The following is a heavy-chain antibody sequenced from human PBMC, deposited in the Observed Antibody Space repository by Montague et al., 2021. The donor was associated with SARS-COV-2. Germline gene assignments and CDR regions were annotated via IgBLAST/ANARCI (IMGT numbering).Heavy chain of an antibody. D-gene: IGHD1-26*01. CDR3: AREGQVGATTGFDY. CDR1: GFTFSSYG. CDR2: IWYDGSNH. Sequence: SLRLSCAASGFTFSSYGTHWVRQAPGKGLEWVAVIWYDGSNHYYXYSXQGRFTISRDNSKNTLYLQMNSPRAEDTAVSYCAREGQVGATTGFDYWGQGTLVTVSS. V-gene: IGHV3-33*01. J-gene: IGHJ4*01.